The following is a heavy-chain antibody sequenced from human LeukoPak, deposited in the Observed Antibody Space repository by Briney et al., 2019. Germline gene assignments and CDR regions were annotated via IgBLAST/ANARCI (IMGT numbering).Heavy chain of an antibody. V-gene: IGHV3-21*01. J-gene: IGHJ4*02. D-gene: IGHD3-22*01. CDR3: ARDYYDSSGYLLNFDY. Sequence: GGSLRLSCAASGFTFSSYSMNWVRQAPGKGLEWVSSISSSSSYIYYADSVKGRFTISRDNSNNTLYLQMNSLRAEDTAVYYCARDYYDSSGYLLNFDYWGQGTLVTVSS. CDR2: ISSSSSYI. CDR1: GFTFSSYS.